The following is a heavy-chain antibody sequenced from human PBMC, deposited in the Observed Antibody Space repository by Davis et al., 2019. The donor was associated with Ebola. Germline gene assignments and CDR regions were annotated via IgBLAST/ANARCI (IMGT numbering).Heavy chain of an antibody. V-gene: IGHV3-74*01. Sequence: TLSLSRAPSGFTLSSYWMHSVRPAPGKGLVCFSRINSDGSSTSYADSVKGRFTISRDNAKNTMYLQMNSLRAEDTAVYYCASGSSSDYWGQGTLVTVSS. D-gene: IGHD6-6*01. CDR2: INSDGSST. CDR3: ASGSSSDY. J-gene: IGHJ4*02. CDR1: GFTLSSYW.